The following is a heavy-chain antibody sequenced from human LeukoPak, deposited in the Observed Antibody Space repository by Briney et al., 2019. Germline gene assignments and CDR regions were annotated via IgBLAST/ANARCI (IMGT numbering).Heavy chain of an antibody. CDR1: GYIFTSYD. CDR3: ARGGRGYSYGRPQTTFDY. J-gene: IGHJ4*02. CDR2: MNPNSGNT. V-gene: IGHV1-8*01. D-gene: IGHD5-18*01. Sequence: ASVKVSCKGSGYIFTSYDINWVRQATGQGLEWMGWMNPNSGNTGYAQKFQGRVTMTRNTSTSTAYMELSSLRSEDTAVYYCARGGRGYSYGRPQTTFDYWGQGTLVTVSS.